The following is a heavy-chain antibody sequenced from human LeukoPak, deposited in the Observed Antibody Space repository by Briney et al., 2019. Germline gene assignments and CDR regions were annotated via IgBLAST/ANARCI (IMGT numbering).Heavy chain of an antibody. D-gene: IGHD6-19*01. J-gene: IGHJ4*02. CDR2: IYSGSNT. V-gene: IGHV3-53*01. CDR1: GLHFIDAW. Sequence: GGSLRLSCAVSGLHFIDAWVSWVRQAPGKGLEWVSFIYSGSNTYYADSVKGRFTISRDNSKNTVYLQMNNLRADDTAVYYCASAPRYSSGWYPPRFDYWGQGTLVTVSS. CDR3: ASAPRYSSGWYPPRFDY.